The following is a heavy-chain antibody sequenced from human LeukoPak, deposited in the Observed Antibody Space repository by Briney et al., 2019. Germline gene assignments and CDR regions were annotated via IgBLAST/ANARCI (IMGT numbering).Heavy chain of an antibody. V-gene: IGHV4-59*08. CDR3: ARHGSMIRGDAFDI. CDR1: GGSISSYY. CDR2: IYYSGST. D-gene: IGHD3-10*01. J-gene: IGHJ3*02. Sequence: SETLSLTCTVSGGSISSYYWSWIRQPPGKGLEWIGYIYYSGSTKYKPSLKSRVTISVDTSKNQFSLKLSPVTAADTAVYYCARHGSMIRGDAFDIWGQGTMVTVSS.